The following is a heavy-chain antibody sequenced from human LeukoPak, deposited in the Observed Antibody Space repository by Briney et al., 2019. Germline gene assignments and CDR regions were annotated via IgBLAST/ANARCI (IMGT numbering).Heavy chain of an antibody. CDR2: IKSKRDGGTI. D-gene: IGHD6-25*01. CDR1: GFTFSNAW. CDR3: TTVGSAWNFDY. Sequence: GGSLRLSCAASGFTFSNAWMTWVRQAPGKGLEWVGRIKSKRDGGTIDYAAPVKGRFTISRDDSKDTLYLQMNNLKIEDAAVYYCTTVGSAWNFDYWSQGTLVTVSS. V-gene: IGHV3-15*01. J-gene: IGHJ4*02.